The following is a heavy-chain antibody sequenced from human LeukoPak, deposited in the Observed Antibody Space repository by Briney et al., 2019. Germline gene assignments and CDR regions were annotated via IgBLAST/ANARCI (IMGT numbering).Heavy chain of an antibody. CDR1: GGSISSSSYY. CDR2: IYYSGST. CDR3: ASIYDILTGPRSYPFDY. V-gene: IGHV4-39*01. D-gene: IGHD3-9*01. Sequence: PSETLSLTCTVSGGSISSSSYYWGWIRQPPGKGLEWIGSIYYSGSTYYNPSLKSRVTISVDTSKNQFSLKLSSVTAADTAVYYCASIYDILTGPRSYPFDYWAREPWSPSPQ. J-gene: IGHJ4*02.